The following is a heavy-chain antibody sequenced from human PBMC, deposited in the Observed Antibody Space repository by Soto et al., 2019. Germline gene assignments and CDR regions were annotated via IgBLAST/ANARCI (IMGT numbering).Heavy chain of an antibody. J-gene: IGHJ6*03. CDR1: GGSLSDYF. D-gene: IGHD2-21*01. Sequence: QVQLQQWGAGLLKPSETLSLTCVVSGGSLSDYFWSWIRQPPGMALEWIGEINHLGSINYNPSLQSRFTMSVDTSKNQFSLTLNSVTAADTATYYCARGGISHWAYFYYMDVWDRGTTVTVSS. CDR2: INHLGSI. CDR3: ARGGISHWAYFYYMDV. V-gene: IGHV4-34*01.